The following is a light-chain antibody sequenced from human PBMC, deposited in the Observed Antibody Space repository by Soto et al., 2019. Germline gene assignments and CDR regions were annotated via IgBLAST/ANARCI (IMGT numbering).Light chain of an antibody. CDR1: QSVSSY. Sequence: EIVLTQSPATLSLSPGERATLSCRASQSVSSYLAWYQQKPGQAPRLLNYDASNRAPGIPARFSGSGSGTDFTLTISILEPEDFAVYYCQQRSKWPLTFGGGTKV. V-gene: IGKV3-11*01. CDR3: QQRSKWPLT. J-gene: IGKJ4*01. CDR2: DAS.